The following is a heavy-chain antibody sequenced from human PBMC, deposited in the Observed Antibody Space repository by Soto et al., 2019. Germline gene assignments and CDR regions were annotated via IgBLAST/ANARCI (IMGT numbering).Heavy chain of an antibody. D-gene: IGHD3-3*01. CDR1: GYTFYTSA. CDR2: IWYDGSNK. V-gene: IGHV3-33*01. Sequence: QPSGSIRLSCAASGYTFYTSAVPLVCKAPGMGLEWVAVIWYDGSNKYYADFVRGRFTISRENSKNTLYLQMNNLRVEDTAVYYFVTEASSFWTGYFIWFGPWGQGTLLTVSS. CDR3: VTEASSFWTGYFIWFGP. J-gene: IGHJ5*02.